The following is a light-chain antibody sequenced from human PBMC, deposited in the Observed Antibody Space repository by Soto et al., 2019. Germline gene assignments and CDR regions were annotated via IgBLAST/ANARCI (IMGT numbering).Light chain of an antibody. CDR3: QQYIDWPPYT. Sequence: EIALTQSRATLSLSPGESATPSCRASQSVSSYLAWYQQKPGQAPRLLIYGASTRATGIPARFSGSGSGTEFTLTISRLQSEDFAVYYCQQYIDWPPYTFGQGTKVDI. CDR2: GAS. V-gene: IGKV3-15*01. CDR1: QSVSSY. J-gene: IGKJ2*01.